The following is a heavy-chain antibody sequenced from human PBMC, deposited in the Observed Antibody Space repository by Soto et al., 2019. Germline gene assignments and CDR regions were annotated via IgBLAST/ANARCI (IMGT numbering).Heavy chain of an antibody. V-gene: IGHV3-30*18. J-gene: IGHJ4*02. Sequence: GGSLRLSCAASGFTFSSYGMHWVRQAPGKGLEWVAVISYDGSNKYYADSVKGRFTISRDNSKNTLYLQMNSLRAEDTAVYYCAKDRPSSYYYDSSGYPDYWGQGTLVPVSS. D-gene: IGHD3-22*01. CDR3: AKDRPSSYYYDSSGYPDY. CDR1: GFTFSSYG. CDR2: ISYDGSNK.